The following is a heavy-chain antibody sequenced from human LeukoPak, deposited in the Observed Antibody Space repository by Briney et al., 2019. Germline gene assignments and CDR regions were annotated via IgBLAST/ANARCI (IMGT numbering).Heavy chain of an antibody. Sequence: PGGSLRLSCAVSGLTFSSSWMDWVRQAPGKGLEWISYINSDIYSNTIYYADTVKGRFTISRDNGKNSLYLQMNSLRDEDTAVYYCARDRDYAFDYWGQGTLVTVSS. CDR3: ARDRDYAFDY. V-gene: IGHV3-48*02. D-gene: IGHD4-17*01. CDR1: GLTFSSSW. J-gene: IGHJ4*02. CDR2: INSDIYSNTI.